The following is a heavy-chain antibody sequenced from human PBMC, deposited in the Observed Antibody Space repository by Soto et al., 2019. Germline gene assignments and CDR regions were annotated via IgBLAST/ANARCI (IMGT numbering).Heavy chain of an antibody. CDR1: GGSISSYY. Sequence: SETLSLTCTVSGGSISSYYWSWIRQPPGKGLEWIGYIYYSGSTNYNPSLKSRVTISLDTSKSQFSLKLRSVTAADTAVYYCARHDDCSGSPCPPGRWFDPWGQGTLVTGSS. V-gene: IGHV4-59*08. J-gene: IGHJ5*02. CDR3: ARHDDCSGSPCPPGRWFDP. D-gene: IGHD2-15*01. CDR2: IYYSGST.